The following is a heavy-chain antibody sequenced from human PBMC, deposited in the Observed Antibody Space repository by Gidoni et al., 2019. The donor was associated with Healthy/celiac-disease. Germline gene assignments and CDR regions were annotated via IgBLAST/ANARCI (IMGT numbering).Heavy chain of an antibody. J-gene: IGHJ6*02. CDR1: GDSITSGSYY. Sequence: QVQLQESGPGLVKPSQTLSLTCTVSGDSITSGSYYWTWIRQPAGKGLEWIGRIYISGGTNYNPSLKSRVIISVDTSKNQFSLRLSSVTAADTAVYYCAREPLIAVARTYYYYGMDVWGQGTTVTASS. CDR2: IYISGGT. V-gene: IGHV4-61*02. CDR3: AREPLIAVARTYYYYGMDV. D-gene: IGHD6-19*01.